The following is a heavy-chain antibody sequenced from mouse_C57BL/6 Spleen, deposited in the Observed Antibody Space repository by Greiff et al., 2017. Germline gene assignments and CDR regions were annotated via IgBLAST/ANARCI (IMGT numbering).Heavy chain of an antibody. D-gene: IGHD3-2*02. J-gene: IGHJ2*01. CDR3: AREDSSGYFDY. Sequence: VQLQESGAELARPGASVKLSCKASGYTFTSYGISWVKQRTGQGLEWIGEIYPRSGNTYYNEKFKGKATLTADKSSSTAYMELRSLTSEDSAVYFCAREDSSGYFDYWGQGTTLTVSS. CDR1: GYTFTSYG. CDR2: IYPRSGNT. V-gene: IGHV1-81*01.